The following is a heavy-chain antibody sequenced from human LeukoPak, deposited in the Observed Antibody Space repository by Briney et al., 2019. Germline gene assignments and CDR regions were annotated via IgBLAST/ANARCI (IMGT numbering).Heavy chain of an antibody. CDR2: ISSSSSNI. D-gene: IGHD3-16*02. Sequence: GGSLRLSCTASGFIFSSYSMNWVRQAPGKGLEWVSSISSSSSNIYYADSVKGRFTISRDNSKNTLYLQMNNLRAEDTAVYYCTKVLLSARDYVWGNYRYLAFNIWGQGTMVTVSS. J-gene: IGHJ3*02. CDR3: TKVLLSARDYVWGNYRYLAFNI. CDR1: GFIFSSYS. V-gene: IGHV3-21*03.